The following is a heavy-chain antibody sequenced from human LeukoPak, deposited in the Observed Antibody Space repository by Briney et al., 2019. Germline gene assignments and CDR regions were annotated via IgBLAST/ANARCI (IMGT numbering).Heavy chain of an antibody. D-gene: IGHD3-3*01. J-gene: IGHJ4*02. CDR2: ISGRSSTI. V-gene: IGHV3-48*02. CDR1: GFTFSSYS. CDR3: ARDIPTLAYYDFWSGSFWE. Sequence: GGSLRLSCEASGFTFSSYSVDWVRQAPGKGLEWVSYISGRSSTIYYADSVKGRFTISRDNAKDSLYLQMNSLRDEDTAVYYCARDIPTLAYYDFWSGSFWEWGQGTLVTVSS.